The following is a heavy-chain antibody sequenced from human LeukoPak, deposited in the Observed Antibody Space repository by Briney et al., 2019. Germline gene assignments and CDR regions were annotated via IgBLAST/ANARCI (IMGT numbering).Heavy chain of an antibody. CDR1: GGSISSSSYY. CDR2: IYYSGYT. Sequence: SETLSLTCTVSGGSISSSSYYWGWICQPPGKGLEWIGSIYYSGYTYYNPSLKSRVTISIDTSKKQFSLKLSSVTAADTAVYYCARGLYYYGSGSYYTKWGQGTLVTVSS. D-gene: IGHD3-10*01. CDR3: ARGLYYYGSGSYYTK. J-gene: IGHJ4*02. V-gene: IGHV4-39*07.